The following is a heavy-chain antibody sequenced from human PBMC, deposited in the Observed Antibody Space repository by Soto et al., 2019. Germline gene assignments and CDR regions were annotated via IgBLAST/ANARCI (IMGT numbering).Heavy chain of an antibody. V-gene: IGHV1-46*01. CDR1: GYTFINYY. CDR2: IKPNGGST. CDR3: AREKWLVRRNDPFDI. D-gene: IGHD6-19*01. Sequence: QVQLVQSGAEVKKPGASVKVSCKASGYTFINYYMHWVRQAPGQGLEWMGIIKPNGGSTTYAQKFQGRVTLTRDTSTNTVNMELSSLRSEDTDVYYCAREKWLVRRNDPFDIWGQGTMVTVSS. J-gene: IGHJ3*02.